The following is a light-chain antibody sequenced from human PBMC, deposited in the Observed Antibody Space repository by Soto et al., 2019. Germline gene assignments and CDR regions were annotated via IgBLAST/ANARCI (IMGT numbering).Light chain of an antibody. J-gene: IGLJ2*01. CDR2: DVS. V-gene: IGLV2-14*01. CDR1: SSDVGGYNY. Sequence: QPVLTQPASVSGSPGQSITISCTGTSSDVGGYNYVSWYQQHPGKAPKLMIYDVSYRPSGVSNRFSGSKSGNTASLTISGLQAEDEADYYCSSYTSSSTRVFGGGTKVT. CDR3: SSYTSSSTRV.